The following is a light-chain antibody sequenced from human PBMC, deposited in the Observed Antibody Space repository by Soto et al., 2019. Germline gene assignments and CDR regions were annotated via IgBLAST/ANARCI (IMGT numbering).Light chain of an antibody. J-gene: IGKJ4*01. CDR3: QHYDDLVT. Sequence: DIQMTQSPSSLSASAGDRVIITCQASQDIRNHLNWYQQKPGKAPKLLIYDVSNLATGVPPRFRGGGSGTEFNLTISSLKPEDIATYYCQHYDDLVTFGGGTKVEIK. CDR1: QDIRNH. V-gene: IGKV1-33*01. CDR2: DVS.